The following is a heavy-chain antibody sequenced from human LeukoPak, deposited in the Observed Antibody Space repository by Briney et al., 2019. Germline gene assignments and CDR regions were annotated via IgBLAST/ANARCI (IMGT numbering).Heavy chain of an antibody. V-gene: IGHV3-7*03. J-gene: IGHJ6*04. D-gene: IGHD6-6*01. CDR2: IKQDGSEK. CDR1: GFTFSSYW. Sequence: GGSLRLSCAASGFTFSSYWMSWVRQAPGKGLEWVANIKQDGSEKYYVDSVKGRFTISRDNAKKSLYLQMNSLRAEDMALYYCAKDMGYSSSSYMDVWGKGTTVTVSS. CDR3: AKDMGYSSSSYMDV.